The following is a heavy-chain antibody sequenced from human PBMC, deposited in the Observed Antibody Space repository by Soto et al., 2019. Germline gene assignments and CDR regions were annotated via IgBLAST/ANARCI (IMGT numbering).Heavy chain of an antibody. D-gene: IGHD1-26*01. CDR2: ISGSGGST. CDR3: ARRGSGSYYDY. V-gene: IGHV3-23*01. Sequence: EVQLLESGGGLVQPGGSLRLSCAASGFTFSSYAMRWVRQAPVKGLEWVSAISGSGGSTYYEDSVKGRFTISRDNSKKTLYLQMNSLRAEDTDVYYCARRGSGSYYDYWGQGTLVTVSS. J-gene: IGHJ4*02. CDR1: GFTFSSYA.